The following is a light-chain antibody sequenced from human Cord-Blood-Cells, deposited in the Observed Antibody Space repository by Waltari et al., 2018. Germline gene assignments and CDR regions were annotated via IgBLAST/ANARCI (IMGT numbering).Light chain of an antibody. V-gene: IGKV3-11*01. CDR3: QQRSNWPPALT. CDR2: DAS. J-gene: IGKJ4*01. CDR1: QSVSSY. Sequence: EIVLTQYSATLSLSPGERGTLSRRASQSVSSYLAWYQKNPGQAPRLLIYDASNRATGIPARFSGSGSGTDFTLTISSLEPEDFAVYYCQQRSNWPPALTFGGGTKVEIK.